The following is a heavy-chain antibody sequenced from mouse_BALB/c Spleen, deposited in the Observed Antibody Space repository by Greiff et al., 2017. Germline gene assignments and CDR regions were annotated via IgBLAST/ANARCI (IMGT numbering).Heavy chain of an antibody. V-gene: IGHV5-6-3*01. CDR2: INSNGGST. Sequence: EVKLVESGGGLVQPGGSLKLSCAASGFTFSSYGMSWVRQTPDKRLELVATINSNGGSTYYPDSVKGRFTISRDNAKNTLYLQMSSLKSEDTAMYYCAREGYYGSSPAWFAYWGQGTLVTVSA. J-gene: IGHJ3*01. CDR3: AREGYYGSSPAWFAY. CDR1: GFTFSSYG. D-gene: IGHD1-1*01.